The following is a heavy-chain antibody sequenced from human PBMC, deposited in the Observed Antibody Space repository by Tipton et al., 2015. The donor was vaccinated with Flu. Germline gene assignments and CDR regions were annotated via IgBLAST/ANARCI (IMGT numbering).Heavy chain of an antibody. V-gene: IGHV3-21*01. CDR2: ISSSSSYI. Sequence: SLRLPCAASGFTFSSYSMNWVRQAPGKGPEWVSSISSSSSYIYYADSVKGRFTISRDNAKNSLYLQMNSLRAEDTAVYYCARITYYYDSSSDFDYWGQGTLVTVSS. J-gene: IGHJ4*02. D-gene: IGHD3-22*01. CDR1: GFTFSSYS. CDR3: ARITYYYDSSSDFDY.